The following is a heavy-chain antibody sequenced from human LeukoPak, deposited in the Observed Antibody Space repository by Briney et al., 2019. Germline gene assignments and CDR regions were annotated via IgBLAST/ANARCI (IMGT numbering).Heavy chain of an antibody. Sequence: ASVKVSCKASGYTFTSYDINWVRQATGQGLEWMGWMNPNSGNTGYAQKFQGRVTMTRNTSISTAYMELSSLRSEDTAVYYCARDRGARGPGYYYYMDVWGKGTTVTVSS. V-gene: IGHV1-8*01. CDR1: GYTFTSYD. J-gene: IGHJ6*03. CDR2: MNPNSGNT. CDR3: ARDRGARGPGYYYYMDV. D-gene: IGHD3-10*01.